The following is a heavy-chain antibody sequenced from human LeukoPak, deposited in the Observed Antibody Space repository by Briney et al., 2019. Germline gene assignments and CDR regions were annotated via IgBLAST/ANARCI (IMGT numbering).Heavy chain of an antibody. J-gene: IGHJ1*01. D-gene: IGHD1-26*01. CDR3: AKDGSYSAAEYFQH. Sequence: GGSLRLSRAASGFTVSSNYLNWVRQAPGKGLEWVSVIYSGGSTYYADSVKGRFTISRDNSKNTLYLQMNSLRAEDTAVYYCAKDGSYSAAEYFQHWGQGTLVTVSS. CDR1: GFTVSSNY. CDR2: IYSGGST. V-gene: IGHV3-53*01.